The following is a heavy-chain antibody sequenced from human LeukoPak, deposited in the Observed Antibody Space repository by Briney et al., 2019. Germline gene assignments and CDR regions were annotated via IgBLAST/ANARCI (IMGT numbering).Heavy chain of an antibody. D-gene: IGHD6-19*01. Sequence: GRSLRLSCAASGFTFSSYAMHWVRQAPGKGLEWVAVISYDGSNKYYADSVKGRFTISRDNSKNTLYLQMNSLRAEDMAVYYCATSSGAQPYWGQGVLVTVSS. V-gene: IGHV3-30*04. J-gene: IGHJ4*02. CDR3: ATSSGAQPY. CDR2: ISYDGSNK. CDR1: GFTFSSYA.